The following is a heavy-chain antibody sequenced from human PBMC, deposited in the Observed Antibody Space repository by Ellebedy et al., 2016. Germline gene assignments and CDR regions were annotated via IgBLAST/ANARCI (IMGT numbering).Heavy chain of an antibody. J-gene: IGHJ4*02. CDR2: IFSDGNT. Sequence: GGSLRLSCAASGFTVSTNYMKRVRQAPGKGLEWVSAIFSDGNTYYADSVKGRFTISRDNYKNTLYLQMNSLRAEDTAVYYCARGTMVRGVIITVGYYFDYWGQGTLVTVSS. V-gene: IGHV3-53*01. D-gene: IGHD3-10*01. CDR1: GFTVSTNY. CDR3: ARGTMVRGVIITVGYYFDY.